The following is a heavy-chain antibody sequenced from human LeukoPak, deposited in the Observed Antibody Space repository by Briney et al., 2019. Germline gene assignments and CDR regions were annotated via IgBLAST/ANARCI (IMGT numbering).Heavy chain of an antibody. J-gene: IGHJ4*02. Sequence: SETLSLTCAVYGGSFSGYYWSWIRQPPGKGLEWIGEINHSGSTNYNPSLKSRVTISVDTSKNHFSLKLSPVTAADTAVYYCARGAHHDYWGQGTLVTASS. V-gene: IGHV4-34*01. CDR1: GGSFSGYY. CDR2: INHSGST. CDR3: ARGAHHDY.